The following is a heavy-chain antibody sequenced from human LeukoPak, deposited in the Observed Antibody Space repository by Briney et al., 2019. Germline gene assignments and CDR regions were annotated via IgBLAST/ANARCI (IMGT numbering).Heavy chain of an antibody. V-gene: IGHV1-18*01. CDR2: ISAYNGNT. CDR1: GYTFTTYG. J-gene: IGHJ4*02. Sequence: ASVTVSCKASGYTFTTYGISWVRQAPGQGLEGMGWISAYNGNTNYAQKLQGRVTITTDTSTSTAYMELRSLRSDDTAVYYCARSLRHKGGDYWGRGTLVTVSS. D-gene: IGHD3-10*01. CDR3: ARSLRHKGGDY.